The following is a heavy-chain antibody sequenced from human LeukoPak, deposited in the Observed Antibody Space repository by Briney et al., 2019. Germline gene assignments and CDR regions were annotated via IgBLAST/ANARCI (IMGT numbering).Heavy chain of an antibody. D-gene: IGHD4-17*01. CDR1: GGSISSSGHY. J-gene: IGHJ4*02. V-gene: IGHV4-39*07. Sequence: SETLSLTCSVSGGSISSSGHYWGWIRQSPEKGLDWIGSIYSNGNTYYNPSVKSRVTISVDTSKNQFSLTLTSVTAADTSVYYCARSATVTRGYFDYWGQGALVTASS. CDR3: ARSATVTRGYFDY. CDR2: IYSNGNT.